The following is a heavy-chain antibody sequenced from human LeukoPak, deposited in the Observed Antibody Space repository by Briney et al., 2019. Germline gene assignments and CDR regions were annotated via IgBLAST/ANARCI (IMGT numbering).Heavy chain of an antibody. V-gene: IGHV3-33*08. D-gene: IGHD6-6*01. CDR2: IWYDGSNK. Sequence: GGSLRLSYAASGFTVSSNYMSWVRQAPGKGLEWVAVIWYDGSNKYYADSVKGRFTISRDNSKNTLYLQMNSLRAEDTAVYYCARARGIAARGYFDYWGQGTLVTVSS. CDR3: ARARGIAARGYFDY. J-gene: IGHJ4*02. CDR1: GFTVSSNY.